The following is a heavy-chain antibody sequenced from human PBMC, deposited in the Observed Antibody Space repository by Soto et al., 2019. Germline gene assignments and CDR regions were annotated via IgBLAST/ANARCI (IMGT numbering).Heavy chain of an antibody. CDR1: GGSISSGGYY. J-gene: IGHJ4*02. Sequence: QVQLQESGPGLVKPSQTLSLTCTVSGGSISSGGYYWSWIRQHPGKGLEWIGYIYNSGSTYYNPSLKSRVTISVDTSKNQFSLKLSSVTAADTAVYYCARDGGSIVGATGIDYWGQGTLVTVSS. CDR2: IYNSGST. V-gene: IGHV4-31*03. CDR3: ARDGGSIVGATGIDY. D-gene: IGHD1-26*01.